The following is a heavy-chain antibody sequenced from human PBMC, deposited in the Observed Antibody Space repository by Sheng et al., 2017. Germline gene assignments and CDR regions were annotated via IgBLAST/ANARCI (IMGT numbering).Heavy chain of an antibody. V-gene: IGHV3-23*04. Sequence: EVQLVESGGGLVQPGGSLRLSCAASGFIFSSYAMSWVRQAPGKGLEWVSSISGSAGSTYYARSVKGRFTITRDNSKKTLYLRMNSLRVEDTAIYYCATHYDILTGYYSSLQNWGQGTLVTVSS. J-gene: IGHJ4*02. D-gene: IGHD3-9*01. CDR2: ISGSAGST. CDR1: GFIFSSYA. CDR3: ATHYDILTGYYSSLQN.